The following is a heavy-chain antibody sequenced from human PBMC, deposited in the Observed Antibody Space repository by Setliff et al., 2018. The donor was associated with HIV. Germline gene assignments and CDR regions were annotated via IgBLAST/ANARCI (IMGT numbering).Heavy chain of an antibody. CDR3: ARGSGYDKGAYHYYYGMDV. CDR1: GFSFGSYW. V-gene: IGHV3-48*04. Sequence: GGSLRLSCAASGFSFGSYWMSWVRQAPGKGLEWVSYISSSGSTIYYADSVKGRFTISRDNTKNSLYLQMNSLRAEDTAVYYCARGSGYDKGAYHYYYGMDVWGQGTTVTVSS. D-gene: IGHD5-12*01. J-gene: IGHJ6*02. CDR2: ISSSGSTI.